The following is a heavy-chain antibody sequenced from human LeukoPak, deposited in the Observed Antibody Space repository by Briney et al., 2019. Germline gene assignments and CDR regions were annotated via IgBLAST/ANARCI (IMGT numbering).Heavy chain of an antibody. Sequence: QPGGSLRLSCAASGFSFSTNGMSGVRQAPGKGLEGVSAISGSGTTYYAASVKGRFHISRDNSKYTVSLQMNSLRAEDTAVYNCAKMQGDFDYWGQGTLVAVSS. V-gene: IGHV3-23*01. CDR2: ISGSGTT. CDR3: AKMQGDFDY. J-gene: IGHJ4*02. CDR1: GFSFSTNG.